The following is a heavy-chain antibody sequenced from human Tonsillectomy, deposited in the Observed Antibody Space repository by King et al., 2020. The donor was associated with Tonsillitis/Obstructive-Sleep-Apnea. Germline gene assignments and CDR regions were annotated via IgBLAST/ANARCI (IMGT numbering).Heavy chain of an antibody. CDR1: GGSFSSGSYY. CDR2: IYHSRST. D-gene: IGHD6-6*01. CDR3: SRRGRGYMRSSNWFDP. Sequence: QLQESGPGLVKPSETLSLTCTDSGGSFSSGSYYWGWIRQPPGKGLEWIGTIYHSRSTYYNPSLKSRVTISVDTSKMQFSLKLTSVTAADTAVYYCSRRGRGYMRSSNWFDPWGQGTLVTVSS. J-gene: IGHJ5*02. V-gene: IGHV4-39*01.